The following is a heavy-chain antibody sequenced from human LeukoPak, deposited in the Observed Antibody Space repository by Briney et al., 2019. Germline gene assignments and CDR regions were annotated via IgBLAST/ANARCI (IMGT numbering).Heavy chain of an antibody. CDR1: GFTFDDYA. D-gene: IGHD3-22*01. Sequence: PGGFLRLSCAASGFTFDDYAMHWVRHAPGKGLEWVSGISWNSGSIGYADSVKGRFTISRDNAKNSLYLQMNSLRAEDTALYYCAKDKGPYYYDYFDYWGQGTLVTVSS. CDR2: ISWNSGSI. J-gene: IGHJ4*02. V-gene: IGHV3-9*01. CDR3: AKDKGPYYYDYFDY.